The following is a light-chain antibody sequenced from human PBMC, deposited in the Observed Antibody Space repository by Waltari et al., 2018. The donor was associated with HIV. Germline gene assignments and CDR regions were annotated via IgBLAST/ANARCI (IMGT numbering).Light chain of an antibody. V-gene: IGLV2-11*01. J-gene: IGLJ2*01. Sequence: QSALTQPRSVSGSPGQSVTISCTGTSSDVGGFNFVSWYQQHPGKAPKCMIYYVTKRPSGVPDRFSGSKFDDTASLTISGLQADDEADYYCCSYAGSYTLVVFGGGTKLTVL. CDR3: CSYAGSYTLVV. CDR2: YVT. CDR1: SSDVGGFNF.